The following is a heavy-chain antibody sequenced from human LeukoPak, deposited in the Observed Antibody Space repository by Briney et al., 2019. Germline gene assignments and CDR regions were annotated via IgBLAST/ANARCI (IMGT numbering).Heavy chain of an antibody. V-gene: IGHV4-59*01. Sequence: SETLSLTCTISGGSISSYYWSWIRQPPGKGLEWIGYIYYSGSTNYNPSLKSRVTISVDTSKNQFSLKLSSVTAADTAVYYCARELRAYCRGDCYPNWFDPWGQGTLVTVSS. CDR3: ARELRAYCRGDCYPNWFDP. CDR1: GGSISSYY. CDR2: IYYSGST. J-gene: IGHJ5*02. D-gene: IGHD2-21*02.